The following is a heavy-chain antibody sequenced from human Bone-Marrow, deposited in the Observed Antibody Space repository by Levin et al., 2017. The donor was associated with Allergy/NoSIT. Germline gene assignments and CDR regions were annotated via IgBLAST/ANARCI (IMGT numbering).Heavy chain of an antibody. J-gene: IGHJ4*02. Sequence: GGSLRLSCAASGFTFSSYGMHWVRQAPGKGLEWVAVIWYDGSNKYYADSVKGRFTISRDNSKNTLYLQMNSLRAEDTAVYYCARTLWFGESTPDYWGQGTLVTVSS. D-gene: IGHD3-10*01. CDR2: IWYDGSNK. CDR1: GFTFSSYG. V-gene: IGHV3-33*01. CDR3: ARTLWFGESTPDY.